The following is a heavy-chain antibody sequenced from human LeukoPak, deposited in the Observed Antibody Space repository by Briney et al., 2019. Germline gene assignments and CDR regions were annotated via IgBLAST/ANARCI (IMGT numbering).Heavy chain of an antibody. J-gene: IGHJ4*02. Sequence: SETLSLTCTVSGDSISSGDYYWSWTRQHPGKGLEWIGYIFYIGSTNYNPSLKSRVTISVDTSKNQFSLKLSSVTAADTAVYYCARHPSVAGTKGGFDHWGQGTLVTVSS. D-gene: IGHD6-19*01. CDR1: GDSISSGDYY. CDR3: ARHPSVAGTKGGFDH. CDR2: IFYIGST. V-gene: IGHV4-61*08.